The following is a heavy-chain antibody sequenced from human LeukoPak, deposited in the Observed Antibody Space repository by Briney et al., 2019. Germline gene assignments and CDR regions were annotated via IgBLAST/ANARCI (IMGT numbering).Heavy chain of an antibody. V-gene: IGHV3-21*01. CDR2: ISSSSSYI. CDR3: ASFIDGYNGSYFDY. Sequence: PGGSLRLSYAASGFTFSSYSMNWVRQAPGKGLEWVSSISSSSSYIYYADSVKGRFTISRDNAKNSLYLQMNGLRAEDTAVYYCASFIDGYNGSYFDYWGQGTLVTVSS. D-gene: IGHD5-24*01. J-gene: IGHJ4*02. CDR1: GFTFSSYS.